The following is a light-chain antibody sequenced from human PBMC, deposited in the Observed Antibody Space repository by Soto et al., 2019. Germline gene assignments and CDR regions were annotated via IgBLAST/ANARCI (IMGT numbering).Light chain of an antibody. Sequence: QSVLTQPASVSGSPGQSITISCTGTISDVSGYNLVSWYQQYPGEAPQLMIYDVSNRPSGVSNRFSGSKSGNTASLTISGLPAEDEADYYSSSYTSSNTKVFGTGSKVPV. CDR1: ISDVSGYNL. CDR3: SSYTSSNTKV. J-gene: IGLJ1*01. V-gene: IGLV2-14*03. CDR2: DVS.